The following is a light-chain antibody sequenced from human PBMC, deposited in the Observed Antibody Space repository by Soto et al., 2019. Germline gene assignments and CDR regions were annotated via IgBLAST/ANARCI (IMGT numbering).Light chain of an antibody. CDR2: EVT. CDR3: SSYTTSSTRV. Sequence: QSVLTQPPSVSGAPGQRVTISCTGSSANIGAAYNVDWYQQLPGTVPKLIIYEVTNRPSGVSNRFSGSKSGNTASLTISGLQAEDEADYYCSSYTTSSTRVFGTGTKVTVL. V-gene: IGLV1-40*01. J-gene: IGLJ1*01. CDR1: SANIGAAYN.